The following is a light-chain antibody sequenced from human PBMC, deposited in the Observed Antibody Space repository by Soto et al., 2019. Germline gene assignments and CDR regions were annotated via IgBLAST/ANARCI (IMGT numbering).Light chain of an antibody. CDR2: DAS. CDR1: QGISNS. CDR3: QQYENLPLT. Sequence: DIQMPQSPSSLSASVGDRATITCQASQGISNSLNWYQQKPGKAPKLVISDASILETGVPSRFSGRGSGTHFTFTISSLQPEDIATYYCQQYENLPLTFGGGTKVEI. J-gene: IGKJ4*01. V-gene: IGKV1-33*01.